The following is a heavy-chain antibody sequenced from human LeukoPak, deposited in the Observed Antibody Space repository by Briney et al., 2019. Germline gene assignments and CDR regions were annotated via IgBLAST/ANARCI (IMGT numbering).Heavy chain of an antibody. V-gene: IGHV4-30-4*02. D-gene: IGHD2-15*01. CDR3: ARRLGIGCCSGVSCYYYMDV. CDR1: GGSISSGDYY. Sequence: PSETLSLTCTVSGGSISSGDYYWSWIRQPPGKGLEWIGYIYYSGSTYYNPSLKSRVTISVDTSKNQFSLKLNSVTAADTAVYYCARRLGIGCCSGVSCYYYMDVWGKGTTVTVSS. CDR2: IYYSGST. J-gene: IGHJ6*03.